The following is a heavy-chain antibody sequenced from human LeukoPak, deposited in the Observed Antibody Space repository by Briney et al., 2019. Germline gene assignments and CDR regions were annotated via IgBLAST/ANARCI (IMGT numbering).Heavy chain of an antibody. CDR3: ARGDGSGSYYVPFDY. V-gene: IGHV4-34*01. D-gene: IGHD3-10*01. J-gene: IGHJ4*02. CDR1: GGSFSGYY. CDR2: INHTGST. Sequence: SETLSLTCAVYGGSFSGYYWSWICQPPGKGLEWIGEINHTGSTNYNPSLKSRVTISVDTSKNQFSLKLSSVTAADTAVYYCARGDGSGSYYVPFDYWGQGTLVTVSS.